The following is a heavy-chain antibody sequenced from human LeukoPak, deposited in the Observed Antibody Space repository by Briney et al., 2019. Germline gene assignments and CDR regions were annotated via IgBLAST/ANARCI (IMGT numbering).Heavy chain of an antibody. CDR2: IYYSGST. CDR1: GGSISSYY. V-gene: IGHV4-59*01. J-gene: IGHJ4*02. D-gene: IGHD2-15*01. CDR3: AREWDGRYCSGGSCPSGFDY. Sequence: NPSETLSLTCTVSGGSISSYYWSWIRQPPGKRLEWIGYIYYSGSTNYNPSLKSRVTISVDTSKNQFSLKLSSVTAADTAVYYCAREWDGRYCSGGSCPSGFDYWGQGTLVTVSS.